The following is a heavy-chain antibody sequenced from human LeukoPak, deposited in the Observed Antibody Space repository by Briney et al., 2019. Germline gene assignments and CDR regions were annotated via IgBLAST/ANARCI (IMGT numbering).Heavy chain of an antibody. V-gene: IGHV1-69*13. Sequence: ASVKVSCKASGGTFSSYAISWVRQAPGQGLEWMGGTIPIFGTASYAQKFQGRVTITADESTSTAYMELSSLRSEDTAVYYCASCKWLEFARYYYYGMDVWGQGTTVTVSS. CDR2: TIPIFGTA. CDR3: ASCKWLEFARYYYYGMDV. J-gene: IGHJ6*02. CDR1: GGTFSSYA. D-gene: IGHD6-19*01.